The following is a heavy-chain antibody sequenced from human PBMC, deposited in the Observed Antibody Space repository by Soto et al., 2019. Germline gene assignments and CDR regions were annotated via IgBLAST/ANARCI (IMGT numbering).Heavy chain of an antibody. CDR3: ARDSGWVFDH. V-gene: IGHV1-69*06. CDR2: IIPIFGTP. D-gene: IGHD6-25*01. J-gene: IGHJ4*02. CDR1: GDTFSNYA. Sequence: QVQLVQAGAEVKKPGSSVKVSCKASGDTFSNYAITWVRQAPGQGLEWMGGIIPIFGTPNYAQKFQGRVTITADTSTTTADMELSSLRSADTAVYYCARDSGWVFDHWGQGTLVTVSS.